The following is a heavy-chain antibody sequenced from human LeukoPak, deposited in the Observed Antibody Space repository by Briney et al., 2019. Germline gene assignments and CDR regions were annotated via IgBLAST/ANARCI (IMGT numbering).Heavy chain of an antibody. D-gene: IGHD3-22*01. V-gene: IGHV3-23*01. CDR2: ISGSGGST. CDR1: GFTFGSYA. J-gene: IGHJ4*02. Sequence: GGSLRLSCAASGFTFGSYAMSWVRQAPGKGLEWVSAISGSGGSTYYADSVKGRFTISRDNSKNTLYLQMNSLRAEDTAVYYCARDGTTMIVANFDYWGQGTLVTVSS. CDR3: ARDGTTMIVANFDY.